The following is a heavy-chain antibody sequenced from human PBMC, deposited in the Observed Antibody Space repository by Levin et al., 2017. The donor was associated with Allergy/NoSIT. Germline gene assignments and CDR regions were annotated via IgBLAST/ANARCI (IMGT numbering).Heavy chain of an antibody. CDR3: ARATQYYYYDSSGYYRGSYYFDY. Sequence: ASVKVSCKASGGTFSSYAISWVRQAPGQGLEWMGGIIPIFGTANYAQKFQGRVTITADESTSTAYMELSSLRSEDTAVYYCARATQYYYYDSSGYYRGSYYFDYWGQGTLVTVSS. J-gene: IGHJ4*02. CDR1: GGTFSSYA. D-gene: IGHD3-22*01. CDR2: IIPIFGTA. V-gene: IGHV1-69*13.